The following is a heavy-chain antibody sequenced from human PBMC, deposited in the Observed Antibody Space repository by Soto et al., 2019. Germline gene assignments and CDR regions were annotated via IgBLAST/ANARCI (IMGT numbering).Heavy chain of an antibody. V-gene: IGHV4-34*01. D-gene: IGHD2-2*01. Sequence: QVQLQQWGAGLLKPSETLSLTCAVYGGSFSGYYWSWIRQPPGKGLEWIGEINHSGSTNYNPSLNVRVTISVDTSQNQFSLKLSSVTDADTAVYYCARGTCSSTSCYFLRCFDPWGQGTLVTVSS. J-gene: IGHJ5*02. CDR1: GGSFSGYY. CDR3: ARGTCSSTSCYFLRCFDP. CDR2: INHSGST.